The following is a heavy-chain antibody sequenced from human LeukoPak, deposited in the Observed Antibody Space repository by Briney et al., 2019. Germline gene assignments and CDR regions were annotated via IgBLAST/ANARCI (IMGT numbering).Heavy chain of an antibody. V-gene: IGHV1-46*01. J-gene: IGHJ6*03. Sequence: ASVKVSCKASGYTLTSYYMHWVRQPPGQGLEWMGIINPSGGSTSYAQKFQGRVTMTRDMSTSTAYMELSSLRSEDTAVYYCARERRITMVRGVNRNDYYYYMDVWGKGTTVTVSS. CDR2: INPSGGST. D-gene: IGHD3-10*01. CDR1: GYTLTSYY. CDR3: ARERRITMVRGVNRNDYYYYMDV.